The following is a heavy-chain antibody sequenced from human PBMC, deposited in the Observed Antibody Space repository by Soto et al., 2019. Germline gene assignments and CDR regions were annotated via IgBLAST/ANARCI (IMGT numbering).Heavy chain of an antibody. D-gene: IGHD2-2*01. V-gene: IGHV1-2*04. CDR1: GYTFTGYY. J-gene: IGHJ3*02. CDR3: AGDRNVVVPDAVPGDAFDI. CDR2: INPNSGGT. Sequence: ASVKVSCKASGYTFTGYYMHWVRQAPGQGLEWMGWINPNSGGTNYAQKFQGWVTMTRDRSISTAYMELSRLRSDDTAGYYCAGDRNVVVPDAVPGDAFDIWGQGTMVTVSS.